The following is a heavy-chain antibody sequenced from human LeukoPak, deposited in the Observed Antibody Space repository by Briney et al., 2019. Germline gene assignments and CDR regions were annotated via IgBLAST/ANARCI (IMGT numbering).Heavy chain of an antibody. D-gene: IGHD5-18*01. CDR1: GFTFSSYA. CDR3: AKGSAGRGYSYGY. CDR2: INGSGGST. J-gene: IGHJ4*02. Sequence: GGSLRLSCAASGFTFSSYAMSWVRQAPGKGLEWVSAINGSGGSTYYADSVKGRFTISRDNSKNTLYLQMNSLRAEDTAVYYCAKGSAGRGYSYGYWGQGTLVTVSS. V-gene: IGHV3-23*01.